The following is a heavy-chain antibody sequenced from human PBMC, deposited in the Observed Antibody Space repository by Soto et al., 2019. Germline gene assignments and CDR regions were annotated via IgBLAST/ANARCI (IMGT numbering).Heavy chain of an antibody. V-gene: IGHV3-64D*06. J-gene: IGHJ4*02. CDR3: VKSRGGNNFDSFD. CDR1: GFTFSSYA. CDR2: VRGNGDPP. Sequence: QPGGSLRLSCSASGFTFSSYAMHWVRQAPGKRLEYVSGVRGNGDPPFYADSVKGRFTISRDNSKNTLYLQMSSLSADDTAVYYCVKSRGGNNFDSFDSGQGSLVTVSS. D-gene: IGHD5-12*01.